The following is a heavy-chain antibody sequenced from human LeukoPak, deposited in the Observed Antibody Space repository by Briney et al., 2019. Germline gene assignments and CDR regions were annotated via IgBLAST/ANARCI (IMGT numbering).Heavy chain of an antibody. CDR1: GFTLKNDW. CDR2: IRSKTDGGTT. D-gene: IGHD6-19*01. CDR3: ATGTEQQWLSLDY. J-gene: IGHJ4*02. Sequence: GGSLRLSCVASGFTLKNDWMSWVRQAPGKGLEWVGRIRSKTDGGTTDYAAPVKGRFTISRDDSKNTLYLQMNSLKTEDTAVYFCATGTEQQWLSLDYWGQGTLVTVSS. V-gene: IGHV3-15*01.